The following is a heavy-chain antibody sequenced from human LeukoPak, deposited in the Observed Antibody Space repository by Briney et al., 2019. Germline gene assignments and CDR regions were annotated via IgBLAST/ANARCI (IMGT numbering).Heavy chain of an antibody. CDR3: ARHQLLYWYFDL. V-gene: IGHV4-59*01. J-gene: IGHJ2*01. CDR1: GGSISSYY. D-gene: IGHD2-2*01. Sequence: SETLSLTCTVSGGSISSYYWSWIRQPPGEGLEWIGYIYYSGSTNYNPSLKSRVTISVDTSKNQFSLKLSSVTAADTAVYYCARHQLLYWYFDLWGRGTLVTVSS. CDR2: IYYSGST.